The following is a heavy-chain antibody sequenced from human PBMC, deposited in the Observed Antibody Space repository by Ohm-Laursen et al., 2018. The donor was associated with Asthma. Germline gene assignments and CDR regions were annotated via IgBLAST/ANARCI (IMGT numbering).Heavy chain of an antibody. CDR2: ISSSGSTI. V-gene: IGHV3-11*01. CDR1: GFTFSDYY. CDR3: AKDGVAVARYGWSDP. Sequence: GSLRLSCAASGFTFSDYYMSWIRQAPGKGLEWVSYISSSGSTIYYADSVKGRFTISRDNSKNTLYLQMNSLRAEDTAVYYCAKDGVAVARYGWSDPWGQRTLVTVSS. D-gene: IGHD6-19*01. J-gene: IGHJ5*02.